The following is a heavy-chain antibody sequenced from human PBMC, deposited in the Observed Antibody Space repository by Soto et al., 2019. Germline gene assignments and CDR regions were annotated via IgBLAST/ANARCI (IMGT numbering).Heavy chain of an antibody. CDR3: ARRYNWNPGDAFEM. J-gene: IGHJ3*02. D-gene: IGHD1-20*01. V-gene: IGHV3-21*01. CDR1: RFTFSSYN. CDR2: ISTSSSYI. Sequence: ESGGGLVEPGGSLRLSCTGSRFTFSSYNLNWVRQAPGKGLEWVSSISTSSSYIYYADSVKGRFTISRDNAKNSLYLQMKSLRAEDTAVYYCARRYNWNPGDAFEMWGQGTMVTVSS.